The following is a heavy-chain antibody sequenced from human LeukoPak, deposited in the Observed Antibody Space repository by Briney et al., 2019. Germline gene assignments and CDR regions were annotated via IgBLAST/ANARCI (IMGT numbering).Heavy chain of an antibody. Sequence: SETLSLTCTVSGGSISSHYWSWIRQPPGKGLEWIGYIYYSGSTNYNPSLKSRVTISVYTSKNQFSLKLNSVTAADTAVYYCTGVPGHCTVGSCPPFDPWGQGTLVTVSS. CDR3: TGVPGHCTVGSCPPFDP. J-gene: IGHJ5*02. CDR2: IYYSGST. CDR1: GGSISSHY. V-gene: IGHV4-59*11. D-gene: IGHD2-15*01.